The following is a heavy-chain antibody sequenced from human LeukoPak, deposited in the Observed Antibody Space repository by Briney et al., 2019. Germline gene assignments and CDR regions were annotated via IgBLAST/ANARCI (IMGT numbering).Heavy chain of an antibody. Sequence: GGSLRLSCAAPGFTFSNYAMSWVRQAPGEGLEWVSAISGSGDRTYFADSVKGRFTISRDNSKNTLYLQMNNLRAGDTAVYYCAKLQYLDNAWFDPWGQGTLVTVSS. CDR3: AKLQYLDNAWFDP. D-gene: IGHD4-11*01. CDR1: GFTFSNYA. CDR2: ISGSGDRT. V-gene: IGHV3-23*01. J-gene: IGHJ5*02.